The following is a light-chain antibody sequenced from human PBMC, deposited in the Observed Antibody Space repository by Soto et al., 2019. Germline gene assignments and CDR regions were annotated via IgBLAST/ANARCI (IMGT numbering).Light chain of an antibody. CDR1: SSDVGSYNL. Sequence: QSALTQPASVSGSPGQSITISCTGTSSDVGSYNLVSWYQQHPDKDPKLMSYEGSKRPSVVSNRFSGSKSGNTASLTISGLQSEDEADYYCCSYAVSFLFGGGTTLTVL. CDR3: CSYAVSFL. J-gene: IGLJ2*01. V-gene: IGLV2-23*01. CDR2: EGS.